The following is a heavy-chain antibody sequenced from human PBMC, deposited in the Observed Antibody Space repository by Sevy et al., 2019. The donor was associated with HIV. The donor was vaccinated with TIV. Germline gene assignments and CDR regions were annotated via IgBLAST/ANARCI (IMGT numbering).Heavy chain of an antibody. CDR2: IDSDGNTA. Sequence: GGCLRLSCAASGFTFRSYWMHWVRQAPGKGLVWVSRIDSDGNTATYADSVKGRFTISRDNTKNTLYLQMNSLTLEDTAVYYCASGKRGYSYHYYWGQGTLVTVSS. V-gene: IGHV3-74*01. J-gene: IGHJ4*02. CDR1: GFTFRSYW. D-gene: IGHD3-16*02. CDR3: ASGKRGYSYHYY.